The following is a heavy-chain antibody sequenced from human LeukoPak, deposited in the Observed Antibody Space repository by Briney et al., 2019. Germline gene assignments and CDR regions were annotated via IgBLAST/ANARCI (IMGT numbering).Heavy chain of an antibody. D-gene: IGHD6-19*01. Sequence: ASVKVSCKASGYTFSGYYVHWVRQAPGQGLEWMAWINPNSGGTNYAQKCQGRVTMTRDTSISTFYMELTRLRSDDTAVYYCAGVLGIAVAGTFYWGQGTLVTVSS. J-gene: IGHJ4*02. CDR1: GYTFSGYY. CDR2: INPNSGGT. V-gene: IGHV1-2*02. CDR3: AGVLGIAVAGTFY.